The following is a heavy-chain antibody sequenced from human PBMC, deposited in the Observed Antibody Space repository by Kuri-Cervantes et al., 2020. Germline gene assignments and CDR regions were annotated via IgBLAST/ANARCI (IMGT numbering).Heavy chain of an antibody. J-gene: IGHJ6*02. CDR1: GFMFTSYA. V-gene: IGHV3-23*01. CDR3: ARERARFEIYTMDV. CDR2: ISASGSGT. Sequence: GESLKISCAASGFMFTSYAMSWVRQTPEKGLEWVSTISASGSGTYYADSVKGRFTISRDNSKSTLYLQMNSLRPEDTAVYYCARERARFEIYTMDVWGQGTTVTVSS. D-gene: IGHD3-10*01.